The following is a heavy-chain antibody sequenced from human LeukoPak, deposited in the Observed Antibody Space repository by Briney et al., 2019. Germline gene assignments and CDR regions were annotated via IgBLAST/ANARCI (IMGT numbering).Heavy chain of an antibody. V-gene: IGHV3-64*01. CDR1: GFTFSGYA. J-gene: IGHJ4*02. CDR3: ARGVGYYDSSGYFMYYFDY. Sequence: PGGSLRLSCAASGFTFSGYAMHWVRQAPGKGLECVSAISSNGASTYYANSVKGRFTISGDNSKNTLYLQMGSLRAEDMAVYYCARGVGYYDSSGYFMYYFDYWGQGTLVTVSS. CDR2: ISSNGAST. D-gene: IGHD3-22*01.